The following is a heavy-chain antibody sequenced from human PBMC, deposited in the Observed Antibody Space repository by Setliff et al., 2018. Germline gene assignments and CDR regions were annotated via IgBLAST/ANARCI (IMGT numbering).Heavy chain of an antibody. CDR2: ILTTGST. CDR3: ARRLSGIDY. J-gene: IGHJ4*02. V-gene: IGHV4-59*01. D-gene: IGHD3-3*01. CDR1: GASISDSY. Sequence: KPSETLSLTCGVSGASISDSYWSWIRKPPGKGLEWIGHILTTGSTDYNPSLKSRIAISMDTSNNQFSLKLRSVSAADTAFYYCARRLSGIDYWGQGTLVTVSS.